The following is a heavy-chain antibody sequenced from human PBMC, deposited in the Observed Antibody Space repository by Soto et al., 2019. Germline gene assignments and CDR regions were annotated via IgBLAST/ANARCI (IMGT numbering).Heavy chain of an antibody. J-gene: IGHJ3*02. Sequence: GASVKVSCKASGYTFTSYDINWVRQATGQGLEWMGWMNPDSGNTGYAQKFQGRVTMTRNTSISTAYIELSSLRSEDTAVYYCAITEQDYCSGGSCYPNDAFDIWGQGTMVTVSS. V-gene: IGHV1-8*01. CDR1: GYTFTSYD. CDR2: MNPDSGNT. CDR3: AITEQDYCSGGSCYPNDAFDI. D-gene: IGHD2-15*01.